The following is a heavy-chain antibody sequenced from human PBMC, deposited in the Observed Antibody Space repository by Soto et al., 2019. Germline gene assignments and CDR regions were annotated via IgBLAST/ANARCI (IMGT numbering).Heavy chain of an antibody. J-gene: IGHJ6*03. CDR3: ARDYESYDFPLRTRYYYMDV. D-gene: IGHD3-3*01. CDR2: INPSGGST. CDR1: GYTFTSYY. Sequence: ASVKVSCKASGYTFTSYYMHWVRQAPGQGLEWMGIINPSGGSTSYAQKFQGRVTMTRDTSTSTVYMELSSLRSEDTAVYYCARDYESYDFPLRTRYYYMDVWGKGTTVTVSS. V-gene: IGHV1-46*03.